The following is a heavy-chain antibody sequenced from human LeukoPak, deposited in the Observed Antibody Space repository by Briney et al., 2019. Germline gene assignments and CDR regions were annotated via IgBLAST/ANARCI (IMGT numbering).Heavy chain of an antibody. CDR3: ARHRRFLEWLGTDY. V-gene: IGHV4-61*08. CDR2: IYYSGST. D-gene: IGHD3-3*01. Sequence: PSETLSLTCTVSGGSISSGDYYWSWIRQPPGKGLEWIGYIYYSGSTNYNPSLKSRVTISVDTSKNQFSLKLSSVTAADTAVYYCARHRRFLEWLGTDYWGQGTLVTVSS. J-gene: IGHJ4*02. CDR1: GGSISSGDYY.